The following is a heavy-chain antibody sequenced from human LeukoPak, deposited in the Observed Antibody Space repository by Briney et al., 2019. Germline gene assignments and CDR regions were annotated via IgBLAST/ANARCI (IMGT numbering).Heavy chain of an antibody. CDR1: GGSISSYY. V-gene: IGHV4-59*01. CDR3: ARGGYYYDSSGTYRFDY. CDR2: IYNSGST. J-gene: IGHJ4*02. Sequence: PSETLSLTCSVSGGSISSYYWSWIRQPPAKGLEWIGYIYNSGSTNYNPSLKSRVTISVDTSKNQFSLRLSSVTAADTAVYYCARGGYYYDSSGTYRFDYWGQGTLVTVSS. D-gene: IGHD3-22*01.